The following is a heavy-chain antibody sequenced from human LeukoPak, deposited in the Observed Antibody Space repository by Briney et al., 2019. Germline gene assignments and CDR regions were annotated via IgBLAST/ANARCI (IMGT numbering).Heavy chain of an antibody. CDR1: GFTFSSYG. D-gene: IGHD5-12*01. J-gene: IGHJ6*02. CDR2: ISYDGSNK. CDR3: AKADAYSGYDFGYYYGMDV. Sequence: GGSLRLSCAASGFTFSSYGMHWVRQAPGKGLEWVAVISYDGSNKYYADSVKGRFTISRDNSKNTLYLQMNSLRAEDTAVYYCAKADAYSGYDFGYYYGMDVWGQGTTVTVSS. V-gene: IGHV3-30*18.